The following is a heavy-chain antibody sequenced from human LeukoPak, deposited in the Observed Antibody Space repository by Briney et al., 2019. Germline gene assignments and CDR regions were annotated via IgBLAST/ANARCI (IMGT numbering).Heavy chain of an antibody. CDR1: GGSINNYY. Sequence: SETLSLTCSVSGGSINNYYWAWIRQPPGKGLEWIGYIYYSGSTNYNPSLKSRVTISVDASKNQFSLKLSSVTAADTAVYYCARGGWSKDYWGQGTLVTVSS. D-gene: IGHD6-19*01. CDR3: ARGGWSKDY. V-gene: IGHV4-59*01. J-gene: IGHJ4*02. CDR2: IYYSGST.